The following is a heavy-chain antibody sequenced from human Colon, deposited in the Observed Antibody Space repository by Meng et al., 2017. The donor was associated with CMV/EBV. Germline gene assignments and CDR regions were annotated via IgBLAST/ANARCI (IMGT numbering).Heavy chain of an antibody. D-gene: IGHD5-12*01. CDR1: GGSISTYT. CDR2: ISTNRNT. CDR3: VRGGYSGTQTGGVQEY. J-gene: IGHJ4*02. Sequence: QVHLPVPRHALVSLSISPLPPCPVSGGSISTYTWSWTRQPAGEGLEWLGRISTNRNTDYNPSLNSRATIWLDTSNNQFSLKLTSVTAADTAVYYCVRGGYSGTQTGGVQEYWGQGTLVTVSS. V-gene: IGHV4-4*07.